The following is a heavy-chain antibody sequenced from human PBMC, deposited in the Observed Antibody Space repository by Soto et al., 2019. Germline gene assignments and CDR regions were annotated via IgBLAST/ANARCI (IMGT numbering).Heavy chain of an antibody. CDR3: ARPIRHYDSSGYSLPLGY. V-gene: IGHV1-69*01. Sequence: QVQLVQSGAEVKKPGSSVKVSYKASGGTFSSYAISWVRQAPGQGLEWMGGIIPIFGTANYAQKFQGRVTITADESTSTAYMELSSLRSEDTAVYYCARPIRHYDSSGYSLPLGYWGQGTLVTVSS. CDR2: IIPIFGTA. D-gene: IGHD3-22*01. J-gene: IGHJ4*02. CDR1: GGTFSSYA.